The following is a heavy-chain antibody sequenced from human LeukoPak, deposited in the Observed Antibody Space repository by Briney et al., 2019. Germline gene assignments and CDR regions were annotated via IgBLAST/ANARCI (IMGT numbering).Heavy chain of an antibody. CDR1: GFIFSDYY. CDR2: ISSSGSNT. V-gene: IGHV3-11*01. D-gene: IGHD1-26*01. Sequence: GGSLRLSCTASGFIFSDYYMGWIRQALGKGLEWISYISSSGSNTYYADSVKGRFTISRDNSKNTLYLQMNSLRVEDTAVYYCAKKYSTGLDPWGQGTLVTVSS. CDR3: AKKYSTGLDP. J-gene: IGHJ5*02.